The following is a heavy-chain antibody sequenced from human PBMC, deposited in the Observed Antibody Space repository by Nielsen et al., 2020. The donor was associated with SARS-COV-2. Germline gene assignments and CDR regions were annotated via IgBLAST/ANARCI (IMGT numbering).Heavy chain of an antibody. J-gene: IGHJ6*02. CDR2: IYYSGST. CDR3: ARTSGSYYYYYGMDV. Sequence: GSLRLSCTVSGGSISSYYWSWIRQPPGKGLEWIGYIYYSGSTNYNTSLKSRVTISVDTSKNQFSLKLTSVTAADTAVYYCARTSGSYYYYYGMDVWGQGTTVTVSS. V-gene: IGHV4-59*08. D-gene: IGHD1-26*01. CDR1: GGSISSYY.